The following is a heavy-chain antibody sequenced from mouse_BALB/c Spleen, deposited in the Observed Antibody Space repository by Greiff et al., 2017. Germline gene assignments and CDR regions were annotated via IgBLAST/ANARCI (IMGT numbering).Heavy chain of an antibody. CDR2: ISDGGSYT. CDR3: ARGEGLGTDYAMDY. Sequence: EVQRVESGGGLVKPGGSLKLSCAASGFTFSDYYMYWVRQTPEKRLEWVATISDGGSYTYYPDSVKGRFTISRDNAKNNLYLQMSSLKSEDTAMYYCARGEGLGTDYAMDYWGQGTSVTVSS. J-gene: IGHJ4*01. D-gene: IGHD2-14*01. V-gene: IGHV5-4*02. CDR1: GFTFSDYY.